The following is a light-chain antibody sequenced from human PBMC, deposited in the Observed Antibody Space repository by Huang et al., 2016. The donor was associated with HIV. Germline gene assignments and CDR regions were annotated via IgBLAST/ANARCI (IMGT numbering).Light chain of an antibody. J-gene: IGKJ2*01. CDR1: QDISSY. V-gene: IGKV1-9*01. CDR2: AAS. CDR3: QQLNSYPRT. Sequence: IQLTQSPSSLSASVGDRVTITCRASQDISSYLAWYQQKPGKAPKLLVYAASTLQRGVPSRFSGSGSGTDFTLTISSLQPEDFATYYCQQLNSYPRTFGQGTKLEIK.